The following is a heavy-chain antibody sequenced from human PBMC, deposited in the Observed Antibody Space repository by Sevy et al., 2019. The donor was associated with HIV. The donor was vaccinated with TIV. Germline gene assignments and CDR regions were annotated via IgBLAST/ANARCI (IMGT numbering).Heavy chain of an antibody. CDR2: ISYDGSNK. CDR3: ARVPGAVIAAGPYHFDY. CDR1: GFIFSSNA. J-gene: IGHJ4*02. V-gene: IGHV3-30*04. D-gene: IGHD6-13*01. Sequence: GGSLRLSCAASGFIFSSNAMHWVRQAPDKGLEWVSVISYDGSNKEYADSVKGRFTISRDNAKNTLYLQMNSPRPEDTAGYYCARVPGAVIAAGPYHFDYWGQGTLVTVSS.